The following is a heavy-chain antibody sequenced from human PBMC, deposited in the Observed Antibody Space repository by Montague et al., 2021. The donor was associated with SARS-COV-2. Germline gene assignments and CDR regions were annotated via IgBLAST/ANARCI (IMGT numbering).Heavy chain of an antibody. J-gene: IGHJ4*02. CDR1: GGSISSSTYR. V-gene: IGHV4-39*01. D-gene: IGHD4-17*01. CDR2: ISYSGTT. CDR3: VGHYGSSLDS. Sequence: SETLSLTCTVFGGSISSSTYRWVWIPQPPGQGRVWIGFISYSGTTFYNLSLKIRISMSVYTHKIELSLNLTSVTAADTAVYYRVGHYGSSLDSWGQGILVAVSS.